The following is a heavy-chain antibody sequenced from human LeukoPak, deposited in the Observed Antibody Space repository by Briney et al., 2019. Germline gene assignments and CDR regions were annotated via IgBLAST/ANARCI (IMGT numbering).Heavy chain of an antibody. CDR3: AGGSPGRRNYYFDY. CDR2: IIPILGIA. V-gene: IGHV1-69*04. Sequence: ASVKVSCKASGGTFSSYAISWVRQAPGQGLEWMGRIIPILGIANYAQKFQGRVTITADKSTSTAYMELSSLRSEDTAVYYCAGGSPGRRNYYFDYGARGPRAPVPS. CDR1: GGTFSSYA. J-gene: IGHJ4*02. D-gene: IGHD1-1*01.